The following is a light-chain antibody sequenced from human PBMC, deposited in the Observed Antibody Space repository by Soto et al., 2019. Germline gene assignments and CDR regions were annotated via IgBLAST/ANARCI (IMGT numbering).Light chain of an antibody. V-gene: IGKV1-5*03. CDR3: QQYNSHWT. CDR1: QSISSW. J-gene: IGKJ1*01. CDR2: KAS. Sequence: DIQMTQSPSTLSASVGDRVTITCRASQSISSWFAWYQQKPGKAPKLLIYKASSLESGVPSRFSGSGSGTEFTLNISSLQPDDYATDYCQQYNSHWTFGQGTKVELK.